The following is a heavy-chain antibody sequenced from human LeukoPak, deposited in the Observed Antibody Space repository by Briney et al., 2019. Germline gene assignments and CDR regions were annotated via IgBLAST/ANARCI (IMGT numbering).Heavy chain of an antibody. J-gene: IGHJ5*02. D-gene: IGHD2/OR15-2a*01. Sequence: SETLSLTCTVSGGSISSSSYYWGWIRQPPGKGLEWIGSIYYSGSTYYNPSLKSRVTISVDTSKNQFSLKLTSVTAADAAVYYCARSTVALATLWFDPWGQGTLVTVSS. CDR2: IYYSGST. V-gene: IGHV4-39*01. CDR3: ARSTVALATLWFDP. CDR1: GGSISSSSYY.